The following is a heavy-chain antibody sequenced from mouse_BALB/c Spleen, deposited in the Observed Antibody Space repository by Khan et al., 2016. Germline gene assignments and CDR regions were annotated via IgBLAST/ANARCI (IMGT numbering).Heavy chain of an antibody. CDR1: GYSITSDYA. V-gene: IGHV3-2*02. J-gene: IGHJ2*01. Sequence: EVQLQESGPGLVKPSQSLSLTCTVTGYSITSDYAWNWIRQFPGNKLEWMGYISYSDSTNYNPSLKSRISITRDTSKNQFFLQLNSVTTADTATYYCARGMITTFDYWGQGTTLTVSS. D-gene: IGHD2-4*01. CDR3: ARGMITTFDY. CDR2: ISYSDST.